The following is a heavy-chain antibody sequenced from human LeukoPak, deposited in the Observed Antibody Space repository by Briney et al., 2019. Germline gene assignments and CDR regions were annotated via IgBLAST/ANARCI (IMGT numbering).Heavy chain of an antibody. V-gene: IGHV4-39*02. CDR1: GGSISSSSYY. CDR2: IYYSGST. J-gene: IGHJ5*02. CDR3: AREVAGYSSGWFRFDP. D-gene: IGHD6-19*01. Sequence: KPSETLSLTCTVSGGSISSSSYYWGWIRQPPGKGLEWIGSIYYSGSTYYYPSLKSRVTISVDTSKNQFSLKLSSVTAADTAVYYCAREVAGYSSGWFRFDPWGQGTLVTVSS.